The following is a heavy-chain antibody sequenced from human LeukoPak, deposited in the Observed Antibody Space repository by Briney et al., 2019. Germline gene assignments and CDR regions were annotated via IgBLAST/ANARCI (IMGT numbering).Heavy chain of an antibody. CDR2: IYSGGST. D-gene: IGHD3-10*01. CDR3: AKDPIWFGELLWYYMDV. J-gene: IGHJ6*03. Sequence: GGSLRLSCAASGFTVSSNYMSWVRQAPGKGLEWVSVIYSGGSTYYADSVRDRFTISRDNSKNTLYLHMNSLRDEDTAVYYCAKDPIWFGELLWYYMDVWGKGTTVTVSS. CDR1: GFTVSSNY. V-gene: IGHV3-66*02.